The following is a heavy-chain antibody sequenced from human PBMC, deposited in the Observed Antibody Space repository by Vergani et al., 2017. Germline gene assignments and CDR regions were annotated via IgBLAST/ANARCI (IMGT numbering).Heavy chain of an antibody. CDR2: ISAYNGNT. CDR3: ARDWGIVVVPAASPPDAFDI. J-gene: IGHJ3*02. Sequence: QVQLVQSGAEVKKPGASVKVSCKASGYTFTSYGISWVRQAPGQGLEWMGWISAYNGNTNYAQKLQGRVTMTTATSTSTAYMELGSLRSDDTAVYYCARDWGIVVVPAASPPDAFDIWGQGTMVTVSS. V-gene: IGHV1-18*01. D-gene: IGHD2-2*01. CDR1: GYTFTSYG.